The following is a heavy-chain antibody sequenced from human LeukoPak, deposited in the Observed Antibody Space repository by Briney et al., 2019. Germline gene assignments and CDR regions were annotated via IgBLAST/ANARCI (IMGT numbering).Heavy chain of an antibody. CDR2: INHSGST. D-gene: IGHD3-10*01. J-gene: IGHJ5*02. Sequence: SETLSLTCAVYGGSFSGYYWSWIRQPPGKGLEWIGEINHSGSTNYNPSLKSRVTISVDTSKNQFSLKLSSVTAADTAVYYCAGHFAYYGSGSYDWFDPWGQGTLVTVSS. CDR3: AGHFAYYGSGSYDWFDP. CDR1: GGSFSGYY. V-gene: IGHV4-34*01.